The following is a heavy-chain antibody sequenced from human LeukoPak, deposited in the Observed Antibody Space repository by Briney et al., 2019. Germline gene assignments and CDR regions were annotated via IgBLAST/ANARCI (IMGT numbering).Heavy chain of an antibody. CDR1: GFTFSRYP. CDR2: IWYDGSNK. D-gene: IGHD2-21*02. CDR3: ARDPAYCGGDCYPTGYFDY. V-gene: IGHV3-33*08. Sequence: GGSLRLSCSASGFTFSRYPMHWVRQAPGKGLEWVAVIWYDGSNKYYADSVKGRFTISRDNSKNTLYLQMNSLRAEDTAVYYCARDPAYCGGDCYPTGYFDYWGQGTLVTVSS. J-gene: IGHJ4*02.